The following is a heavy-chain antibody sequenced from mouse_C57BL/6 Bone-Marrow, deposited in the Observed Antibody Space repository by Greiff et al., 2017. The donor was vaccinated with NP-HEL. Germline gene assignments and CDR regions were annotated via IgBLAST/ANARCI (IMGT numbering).Heavy chain of an antibody. CDR3: ARDYYGSGYFDY. CDR1: GYTFTNYW. Sequence: VQLQQSGAELVKPGASVKLSCKASGYTFTNYWMHWVKQRPGRGLEWIGRIYPNGGGTKYNEKFKSKATLTVDKPSSTDYMQLSSLTAEDSAVYYCARDYYGSGYFDYWGQGTTLTVSS. V-gene: IGHV1-72*01. D-gene: IGHD1-1*01. CDR2: IYPNGGGT. J-gene: IGHJ2*01.